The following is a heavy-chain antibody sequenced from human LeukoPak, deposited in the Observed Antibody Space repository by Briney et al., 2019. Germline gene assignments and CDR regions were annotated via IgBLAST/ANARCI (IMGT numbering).Heavy chain of an antibody. CDR3: ARQGIAVAGIDY. CDR2: IYHSGST. J-gene: IGHJ4*02. Sequence: SETLSLTCTVSGYSISSGYYWGWIRQPPGKGLEWIGSIYHSGSTYYNPSLKSRVTISVDTSKNQFSLKLSSVTAADTAVYYCARQGIAVAGIDYWGQGTLVTVSS. CDR1: GYSISSGYY. V-gene: IGHV4-38-2*02. D-gene: IGHD6-19*01.